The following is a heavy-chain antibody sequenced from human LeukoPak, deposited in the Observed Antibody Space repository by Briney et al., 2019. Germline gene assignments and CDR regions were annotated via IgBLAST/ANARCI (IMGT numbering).Heavy chain of an antibody. CDR3: ARGTYYYDSSGYPPYYFDY. Sequence: GGSLRLSCAASGFTFSSYAMHWVRQAPGKGLEYVSAISSNGGSTYYANSVKGRFTISRDNSKNTLYLQMGSLRAEDMAVYYCARGTYYYDSSGYPPYYFDYWGQGTLVTVSS. CDR1: GFTFSSYA. J-gene: IGHJ4*02. CDR2: ISSNGGST. V-gene: IGHV3-64*01. D-gene: IGHD3-22*01.